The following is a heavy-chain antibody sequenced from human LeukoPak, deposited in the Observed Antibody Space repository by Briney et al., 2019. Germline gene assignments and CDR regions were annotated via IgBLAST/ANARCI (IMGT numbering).Heavy chain of an antibody. J-gene: IGHJ4*02. CDR1: GGTFSSYA. CDR2: IIPIFGTA. CDR3: ARGYSGSHIDY. D-gene: IGHD1-26*01. V-gene: IGHV1-69*05. Sequence: ASVKVSCKASGGTFSSYAISLVRQAPGQGLEWMGGIIPIFGTANHAQKFQGRVTITTDESTSTAYMELSSLRSEDTAVYYCARGYSGSHIDYWGQGTLVTVSS.